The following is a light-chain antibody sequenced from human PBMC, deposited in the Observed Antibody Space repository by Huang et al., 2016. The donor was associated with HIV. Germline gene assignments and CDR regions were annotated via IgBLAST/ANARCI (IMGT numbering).Light chain of an antibody. V-gene: IGKV3-11*01. CDR1: QSVGRN. Sequence: EIVLTQSPGTLSLSPGERATLSCRASQSVGRNVGWYQQKAGQTPRLVIYAAATRPTGIPARFSGSGSGTDFTLTISSLEPEDVAVYYCQQRDSFGQGTRLDIK. J-gene: IGKJ5*01. CDR3: QQRDS. CDR2: AAA.